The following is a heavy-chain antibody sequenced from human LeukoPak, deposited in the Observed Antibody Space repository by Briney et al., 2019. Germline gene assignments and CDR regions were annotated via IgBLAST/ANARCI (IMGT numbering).Heavy chain of an antibody. CDR2: IKQDGSEK. D-gene: IGHD3-16*01. CDR1: GFTFSSYA. J-gene: IGHJ4*02. V-gene: IGHV3-7*03. Sequence: GGSLRLSCAASGFTFSSYAMSWVRQAPGKGLEWVANIKQDGSEKNYVDSVKGRLIISRDNAKNSLYLQMNTLRADDTAVYYCARDGFGTGSNWGQGTLVTVSS. CDR3: ARDGFGTGSN.